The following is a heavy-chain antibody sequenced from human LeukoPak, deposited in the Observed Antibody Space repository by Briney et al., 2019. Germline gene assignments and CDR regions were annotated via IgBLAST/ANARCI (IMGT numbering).Heavy chain of an antibody. Sequence: GASVKVSCKASEYTFTGYYMHWVRQAPGQGLEWMGWINPNSGGTNYAQKFQGRVTMTRDTSLRTAYMELRRLRSDDTAVYYCARGRHIIPAVVVAATYYYGMDVWGQGTTVTVSS. CDR2: INPNSGGT. V-gene: IGHV1-2*02. CDR1: EYTFTGYY. D-gene: IGHD2-15*01. J-gene: IGHJ6*02. CDR3: ARGRHIIPAVVVAATYYYGMDV.